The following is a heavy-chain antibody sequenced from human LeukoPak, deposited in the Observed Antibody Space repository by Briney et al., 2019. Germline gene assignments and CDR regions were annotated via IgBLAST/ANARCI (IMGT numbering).Heavy chain of an antibody. CDR2: MSYSGNT. J-gene: IGHJ3*02. D-gene: IGHD2-15*01. CDR3: ATEAGTPDIRSAFEI. CDR1: GGSISWSSYY. Sequence: KSSETLSLTCIVSGGSISWSSYYWGWIRQPPGKGLEWIGSMSYSGNTYYNPSLKSRVTISIDTSKNQFSLELSSATAADTAVYYCATEAGTPDIRSAFEIWGQGTMVTVSS. V-gene: IGHV4-39*07.